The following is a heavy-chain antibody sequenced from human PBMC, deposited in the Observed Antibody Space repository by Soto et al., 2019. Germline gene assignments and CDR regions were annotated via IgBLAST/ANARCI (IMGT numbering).Heavy chain of an antibody. J-gene: IGHJ6*02. V-gene: IGHV1-58*01. CDR1: GFTFTRSA. Sequence: SVKVSCKASGFTFTRSAVQWVRQARGQRLEWIGWIVAGSDNTNYAQKFQERVTITRDMSTSTAYMELSSLRSEDTAVYYCAATLIAAIGTGHYYGMDVWGQGTTVTVSS. CDR2: IVAGSDNT. D-gene: IGHD6-13*01. CDR3: AATLIAAIGTGHYYGMDV.